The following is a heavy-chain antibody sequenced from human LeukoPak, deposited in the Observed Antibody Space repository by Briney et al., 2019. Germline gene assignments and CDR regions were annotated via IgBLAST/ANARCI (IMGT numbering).Heavy chain of an antibody. V-gene: IGHV3-15*01. D-gene: IGHD2-21*01. CDR1: GFTFSNAW. J-gene: IGHJ4*02. CDR3: TTVRDLDY. CDR2: IKSKTAGGTT. Sequence: GGSLRLSCAASGFTFSNAWMSWVRQAPGKGLEWVGRIKSKTAGGTTGYAAPVKGRFAISRDDSKNTLYLQMNSLRTEDTAVYYCTTVRDLDYWGQGTLVTVSS.